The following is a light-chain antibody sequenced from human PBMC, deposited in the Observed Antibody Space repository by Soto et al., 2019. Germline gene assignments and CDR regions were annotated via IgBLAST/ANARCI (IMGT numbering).Light chain of an antibody. Sequence: EIVLTQSPGTLSLPPGERATLSCRASQSVSSSYLAWYQQKPGQAPRLLMYGASSRATRIPDRFSGSGSGTDFTLTISRLEPEDFAVYYCQQYDSSPLTLGGGTKAEIK. CDR2: GAS. CDR1: QSVSSSY. V-gene: IGKV3-20*01. J-gene: IGKJ4*01. CDR3: QQYDSSPLT.